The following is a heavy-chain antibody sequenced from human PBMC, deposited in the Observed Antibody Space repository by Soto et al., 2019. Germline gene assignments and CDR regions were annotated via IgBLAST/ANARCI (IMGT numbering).Heavy chain of an antibody. Sequence: GESLKISCKGSGYSFTSYWISWVRQMPGKGLEWMGRIDPSDSYTNYSPSFQGHVTISADKSTSTAYLQWSSLKASDTAMYYCATLRGGGQTYYYYGMDVWGQGTTVTVSS. CDR2: IDPSDSYT. J-gene: IGHJ6*02. CDR1: GYSFTSYW. V-gene: IGHV5-10-1*01. CDR3: ATLRGGGQTYYYYGMDV. D-gene: IGHD2-15*01.